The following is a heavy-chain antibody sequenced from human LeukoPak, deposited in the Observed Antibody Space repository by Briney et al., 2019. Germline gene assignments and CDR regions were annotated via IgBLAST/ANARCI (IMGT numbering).Heavy chain of an antibody. J-gene: IGHJ6*02. CDR2: ISAYNGNT. D-gene: IGHD6-13*01. CDR1: GYTFTSYG. Sequence: GASVKVSCKASGYTFTSYGISWVRQAPGQGLEWMGWISAYNGNTNYAQKLQGRVTMTTDTSTSTAYMELRSLRSDDTAVYYCARVEGAAASFGYGMDVWGQGTTVTDSS. V-gene: IGHV1-18*01. CDR3: ARVEGAAASFGYGMDV.